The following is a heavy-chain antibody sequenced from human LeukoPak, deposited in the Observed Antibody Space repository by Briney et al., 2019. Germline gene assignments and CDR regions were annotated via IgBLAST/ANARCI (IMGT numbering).Heavy chain of an antibody. V-gene: IGHV4-4*07. CDR1: GGSISSYY. D-gene: IGHD3-3*01. CDR3: ARDRRFLEWLDV. Sequence: SETLSLTCTVSGGSISSYYWSWIRQPAGKGLEWIGRIYTSGSTNYNPSLKSRVTISVDTSKNQFSLKLSSVTAADTAVYYCARDRRFLEWLDVWGQGTTVTVSS. J-gene: IGHJ6*02. CDR2: IYTSGST.